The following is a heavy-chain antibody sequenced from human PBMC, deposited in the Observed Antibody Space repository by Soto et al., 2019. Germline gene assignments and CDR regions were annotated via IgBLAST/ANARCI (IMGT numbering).Heavy chain of an antibody. Sequence: SETLSLTCTVSGGSISSSTYFWGWIRQPPGKGLEWIGSIFYSGRTYYNPSLKSRVTISVDTSKSQFSLKLSSMTGADTAVYYCATRPPQIVVTLLPFPSWGQGTPVTVSS. CDR1: GGSISSSTYF. D-gene: IGHD2-15*01. J-gene: IGHJ5*02. CDR3: ATRPPQIVVTLLPFPS. V-gene: IGHV4-39*07. CDR2: IFYSGRT.